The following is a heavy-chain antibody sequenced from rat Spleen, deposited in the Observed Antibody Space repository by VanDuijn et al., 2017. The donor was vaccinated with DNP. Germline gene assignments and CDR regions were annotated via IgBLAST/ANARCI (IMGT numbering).Heavy chain of an antibody. CDR1: GFTFNNYW. CDR2: ITNTGGST. D-gene: IGHD1-1*01. J-gene: IGHJ2*01. V-gene: IGHV5-31*01. CDR3: TRDETTTSLV. Sequence: EVQLVESGGGLVQPGRSLKLSCVASGFTFNNYWMTWIRQAPGKGLEWVASITNTGGSTYYPDSVKGRFTITRDNAKSTLYLQMNSLRSEDTATYDCTRDETTTSLVWGQGVMVTVSS.